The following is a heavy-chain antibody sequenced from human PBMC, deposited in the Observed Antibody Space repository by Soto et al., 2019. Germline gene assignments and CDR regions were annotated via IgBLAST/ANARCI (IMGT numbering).Heavy chain of an antibody. V-gene: IGHV1-18*01. D-gene: IGHD6-13*01. J-gene: IGHJ4*02. Sequence: ASVKVSCKASGYTFTSYGISWVRQAPGQGLEWMGWISAYNGNTNYAQKLQGRVTMTTDTSTSTAYMELRSLRSDDTAVYYCATQSTYSSSWYYFDYWGQGTLVTVSS. CDR2: ISAYNGNT. CDR1: GYTFTSYG. CDR3: ATQSTYSSSWYYFDY.